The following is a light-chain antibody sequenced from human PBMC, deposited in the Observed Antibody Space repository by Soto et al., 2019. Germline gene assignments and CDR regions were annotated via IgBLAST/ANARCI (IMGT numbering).Light chain of an antibody. CDR2: GAY. J-gene: IGKJ2*01. V-gene: IGKV3-15*01. CDR1: QSVSSN. Sequence: EVVMTQSPATLSVFPGERATLSCRASQSVSSNLAWYQQKPGQAPRLLIYGAYSRATGIPARFSGSGSGTKFTLTISSLQSEDFAVYYCQQYNNWPPYTFGQGTKVDIK. CDR3: QQYNNWPPYT.